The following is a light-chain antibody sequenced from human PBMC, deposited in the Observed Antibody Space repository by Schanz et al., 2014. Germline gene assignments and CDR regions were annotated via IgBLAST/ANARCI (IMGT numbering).Light chain of an antibody. CDR1: RSISGN. CDR2: DAS. CDR3: QQYHTSPYT. J-gene: IGKJ2*01. V-gene: IGKV3-11*01. Sequence: EIVVTQSPATLALSPGERASLSCRASRSISGNLAWYQQKPGQAPRLLIYDASNRATGIPARFSGSGSGTDFTLTISSLEPEDFAVFYCQQYHTSPYTFGQGTKLEIK.